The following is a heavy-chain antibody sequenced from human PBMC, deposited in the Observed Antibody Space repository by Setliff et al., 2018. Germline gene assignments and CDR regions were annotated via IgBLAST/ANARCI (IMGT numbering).Heavy chain of an antibody. J-gene: IGHJ4*02. CDR2: ISSSSSTI. CDR1: GFPFSSYS. D-gene: IGHD1-1*01. Sequence: GGSLRLSCAASGFPFSSYSMNWVRQAPGKGLEWVSYISSSSSTIYYADSVKGRFTISRDNSKNTLYLQMNSLGADDTAVYFCVKGTAHESRDFDYWGQGTMVTVSS. V-gene: IGHV3-48*01. CDR3: VKGTAHESRDFDY.